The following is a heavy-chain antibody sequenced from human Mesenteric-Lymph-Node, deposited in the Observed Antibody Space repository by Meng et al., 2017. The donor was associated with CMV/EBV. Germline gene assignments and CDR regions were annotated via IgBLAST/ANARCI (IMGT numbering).Heavy chain of an antibody. CDR3: ARREAQLWLGYFDY. J-gene: IGHJ4*02. CDR1: GCYISSSSYC. D-gene: IGHD5-18*01. Sequence: SGCYISSSSYCWGWVRQPPGKGLEWIGGIYYSGGTYYNPSLKSRVTISVDTSKNQFSLNLRSVTAADTAVYYCARREAQLWLGYFDYWGQGTLVTVSS. V-gene: IGHV4-39*01. CDR2: IYYSGGT.